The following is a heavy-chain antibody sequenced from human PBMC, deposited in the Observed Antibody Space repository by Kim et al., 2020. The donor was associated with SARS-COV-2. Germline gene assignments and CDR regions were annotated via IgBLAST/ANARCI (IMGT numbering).Heavy chain of an antibody. V-gene: IGHV3-7*03. Sequence: GGSLRLSCAASGFTFSSYWMSWVRQAPGKGLEWVANIKQDGSEKYYVDSVKGRFTISRDNAKNSLYLQMNSLRAEDTAVYYCAREDDSSGYYVGHYYFDYCGQGTLVTVSS. CDR2: IKQDGSEK. CDR3: AREDDSSGYYVGHYYFDY. CDR1: GFTFSSYW. D-gene: IGHD3-22*01. J-gene: IGHJ4*02.